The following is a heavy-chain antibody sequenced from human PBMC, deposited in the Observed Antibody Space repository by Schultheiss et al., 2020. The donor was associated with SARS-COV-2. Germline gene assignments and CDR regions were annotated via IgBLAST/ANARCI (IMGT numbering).Heavy chain of an antibody. CDR1: GFTFSSYA. J-gene: IGHJ4*02. CDR2: ISSSSSYI. D-gene: IGHD4-23*01. V-gene: IGHV3-21*01. CDR3: ARGYGGNAAGY. Sequence: GGSLRLSCAASGFTFSSYAMSWVRQAPGKGLEWVSSISSSSSYIYYADSVKGRFTISRDNSKNTLYLQMNSLRAEDTAVYYCARGYGGNAAGYWGQGTLVTVSS.